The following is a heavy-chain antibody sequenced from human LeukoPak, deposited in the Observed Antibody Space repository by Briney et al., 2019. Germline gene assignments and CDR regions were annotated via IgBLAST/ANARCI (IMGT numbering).Heavy chain of an antibody. V-gene: IGHV1-46*01. CDR2: INPSGGST. Sequence: GASVKVSCKASGYTFTSYYMHWVRQAPGQGLEWMGIINPSGGSTSYAQKFQGRVTMTRDTSTSTVYMELNRLSSDDTAVYYCASRDGGSNDFDYWGQGTLVTVSS. CDR3: ASRDGGSNDFDY. D-gene: IGHD2-15*01. CDR1: GYTFTSYY. J-gene: IGHJ4*02.